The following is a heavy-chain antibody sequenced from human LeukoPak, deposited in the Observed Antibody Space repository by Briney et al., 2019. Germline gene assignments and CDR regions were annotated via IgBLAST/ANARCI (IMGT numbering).Heavy chain of an antibody. CDR2: ISGSGNTI. CDR1: GFTFSSNA. J-gene: IGHJ4*02. D-gene: IGHD6-19*01. Sequence: GGSLSLSCAASGFTFSSNAMSWVRQAPGKGLEWVSVISGSGNTIYYADSVKGRFTISRDNSRNTLYLQMKSLGAADTALYYCAKLAVAGGGWGQGTLVTVSS. CDR3: AKLAVAGGG. V-gene: IGHV3-23*01.